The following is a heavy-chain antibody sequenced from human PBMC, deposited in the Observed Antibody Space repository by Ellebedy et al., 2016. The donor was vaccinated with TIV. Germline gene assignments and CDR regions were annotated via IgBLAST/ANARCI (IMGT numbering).Heavy chain of an antibody. CDR2: IDPNYGTT. Sequence: AASVKVSCKASGYIFTNYYMHWVRQAPGQGLEWMGVIDPNYGTTSYAQKFQGRVTMTSDTSTSTVYMRLSSLRSDDTAVYYCAREDLLSSSSSDHYGVDVWGQGTMVTVSS. D-gene: IGHD6-6*01. CDR3: AREDLLSSSSSDHYGVDV. J-gene: IGHJ3*01. CDR1: GYIFTNYY. V-gene: IGHV1-46*01.